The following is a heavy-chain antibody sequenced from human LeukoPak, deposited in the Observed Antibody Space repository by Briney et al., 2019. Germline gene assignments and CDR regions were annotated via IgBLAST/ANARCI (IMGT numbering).Heavy chain of an antibody. CDR1: GYTFTSYY. D-gene: IGHD3-22*01. CDR3: ARDLIPYYYDSSGYYYKDAFDI. J-gene: IGHJ3*02. CDR2: INPSGGST. Sequence: ASVTVSCKASGYTFTSYYMHWVRQAPGQGLEWMGIINPSGGSTSYAQKFQGRVTMTRDTSTSTVYMELSSLRSEDTAVYYCARDLIPYYYDSSGYYYKDAFDIWGQGTMVTVSS. V-gene: IGHV1-46*01.